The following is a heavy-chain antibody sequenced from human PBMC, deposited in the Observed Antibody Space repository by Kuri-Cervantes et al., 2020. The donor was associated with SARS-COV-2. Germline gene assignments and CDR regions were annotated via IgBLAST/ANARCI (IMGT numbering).Heavy chain of an antibody. D-gene: IGHD3-3*01. J-gene: IGHJ4*02. CDR2: ISSSGSYI. CDR3: ARGGFLEWFLDY. V-gene: IGHV3-21*01. CDR1: GFTFSSYS. Sequence: GESLKISCAASGFTFSSYSMNWVRQAPGKGLEWVSSISSSGSYIYYADSVKGRFTISRDNAKNSLYLQMNSLRAEDTAVYYCARGGFLEWFLDYWGQGTLVTVSS.